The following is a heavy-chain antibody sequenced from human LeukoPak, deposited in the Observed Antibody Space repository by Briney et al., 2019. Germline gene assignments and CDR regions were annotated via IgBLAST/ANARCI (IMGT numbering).Heavy chain of an antibody. CDR1: GGSITSATYY. CDR2: VNYSGTT. V-gene: IGHV4-39*07. CDR3: ARDRAMGTTVGLNRYNWFDP. Sequence: PSETLSLTCTVSGGSITSATYYWGWIRQPPGKGLEWIENVNYSGTTYYNPSLKSRVTISVDTSKNQFSLRLISVTAADTAVYYCARDRAMGTTVGLNRYNWFDPWGQGTLVAVSS. D-gene: IGHD4-23*01. J-gene: IGHJ5*02.